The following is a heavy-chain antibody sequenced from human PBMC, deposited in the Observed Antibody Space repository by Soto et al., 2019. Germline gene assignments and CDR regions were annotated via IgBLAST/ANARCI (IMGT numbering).Heavy chain of an antibody. J-gene: IGHJ3*02. V-gene: IGHV3-23*01. D-gene: IGHD2-21*01. Sequence: EVQLLESGGGLVQPGGSLRLSCAASGFTFSSYAMSWVRQAPGKGLEWVSAISGSGGSTYYADSVKGRFTISRDNSKNTLYRQMNSLRAEDTAVYYCAKDPSFTDQGKGSLSILWLGNAFDIWGQGTMVTVSS. CDR2: ISGSGGST. CDR3: AKDPSFTDQGKGSLSILWLGNAFDI. CDR1: GFTFSSYA.